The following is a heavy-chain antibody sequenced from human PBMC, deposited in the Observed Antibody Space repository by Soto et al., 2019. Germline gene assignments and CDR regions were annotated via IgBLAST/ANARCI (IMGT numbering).Heavy chain of an antibody. CDR3: ARDRYGSGGAFDI. D-gene: IGHD3-10*01. CDR1: GFTFSSYG. J-gene: IGHJ3*02. V-gene: IGHV3-33*01. CDR2: IWYDGSNK. Sequence: LRLSCAASGFTFSSYGMHWVRQAPGKGLEWVAVIWYDGSNKYYADSVKGRFTISRDNSKNTLYLQMNSLRAEDTAVYYCARDRYGSGGAFDIWGQGTMVTVSS.